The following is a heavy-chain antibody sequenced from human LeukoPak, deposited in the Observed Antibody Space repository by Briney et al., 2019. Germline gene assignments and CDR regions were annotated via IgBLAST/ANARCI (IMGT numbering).Heavy chain of an antibody. CDR3: AVYYYDSSGYYDY. D-gene: IGHD3-22*01. CDR1: GGSISSGSYY. V-gene: IGHV4-61*02. J-gene: IGHJ4*02. CDR2: IYTSGST. Sequence: SETLSLTCTVSGGSISSGSYYWSWIRQPAGKGLDWIGRIYTSGSTNYNPSLKSRVTISVDTSKNQFSLKLSSVTAADTAVYYCAVYYYDSSGYYDYWGQGTLVTVSS.